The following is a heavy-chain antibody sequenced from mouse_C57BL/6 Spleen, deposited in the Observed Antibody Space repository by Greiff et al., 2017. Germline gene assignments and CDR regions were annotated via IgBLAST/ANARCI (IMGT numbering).Heavy chain of an antibody. J-gene: IGHJ3*01. CDR1: GYTFTSYW. Sequence: QVQLQQPGAELVRPGSSVKLSCKASGYTFTSYWMHWVKQRPIQGLEWIGNIDPSDSETHYNQKFKDKATLTVDKSSSTAYMQLSSLTSEDSAVYYCARPSNYDLFAYWGQGTLVTVSA. CDR2: IDPSDSET. V-gene: IGHV1-52*01. CDR3: ARPSNYDLFAY. D-gene: IGHD2-5*01.